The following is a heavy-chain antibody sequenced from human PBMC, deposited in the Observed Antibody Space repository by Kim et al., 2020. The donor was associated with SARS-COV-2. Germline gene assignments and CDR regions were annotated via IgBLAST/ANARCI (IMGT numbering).Heavy chain of an antibody. D-gene: IGHD3-10*01. V-gene: IGHV3-33*01. J-gene: IGHJ6*02. CDR1: GFTFSSYG. CDR2: IWYDGSNK. CDR3: ARDNVMVYGMDV. Sequence: GGSLRLSCAASGFTFSSYGMHWVRQAPGKGLEWVAVIWYDGSNKYYADSVKGRFTISRDNSKNTLYLQMNSLRAEDTAGYYFARDNVMVYGMDVWGQGTT.